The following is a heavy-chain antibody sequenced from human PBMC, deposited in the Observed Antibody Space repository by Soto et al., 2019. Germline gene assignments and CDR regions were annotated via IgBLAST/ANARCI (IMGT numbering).Heavy chain of an antibody. CDR2: VSHDGRNT. Sequence: TGGSLRLSCSASEFTFSSCAMHWVRQAPGKGLEWVAVVSHDGRNTHYADSVKGRFTISRDSSKNTVSLEMTSLRAEDTAVYYCAKGGRQWLVTSDFNYWGQGALVTVSS. CDR1: EFTFSSCA. CDR3: AKGGRQWLVTSDFNY. V-gene: IGHV3-30*18. D-gene: IGHD6-19*01. J-gene: IGHJ4*02.